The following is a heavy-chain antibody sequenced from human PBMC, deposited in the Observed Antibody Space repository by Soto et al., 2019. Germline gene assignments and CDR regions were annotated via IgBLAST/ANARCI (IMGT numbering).Heavy chain of an antibody. J-gene: IGHJ6*02. V-gene: IGHV3-7*01. CDR2: IKEDGSEK. D-gene: IGHD2-2*01. CDR3: ARDLGRTAAGYYYYDAMDV. Sequence: GGSLRLSFAASGFTLGDFWMNWVRQAPGKGPQWVANIKEDGSEKYFLDSVKVRFTISRDNAKNSLYLQINSLRAEDTGVYYCARDLGRTAAGYYYYDAMDVWGQGTTVTVSS. CDR1: GFTLGDFW.